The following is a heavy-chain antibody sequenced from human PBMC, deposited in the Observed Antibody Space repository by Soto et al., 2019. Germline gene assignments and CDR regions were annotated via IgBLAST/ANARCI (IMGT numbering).Heavy chain of an antibody. CDR3: FRQDADCGGGYCYPDC. J-gene: IGHJ4*02. Sequence: GGSLSLSCAASGVTFSGSSLHWLRQGSGKGLEWVGRIRNKTNNYATAYAASVKGRFTISRDDSKNTVYLQMDSLKTEDTAVYYCFRQDADCGGGYCYPDCWGPGTLVTVPQ. CDR2: IRNKTNNYAT. CDR1: GVTFSGSS. D-gene: IGHD2-15*01. V-gene: IGHV3-73*01.